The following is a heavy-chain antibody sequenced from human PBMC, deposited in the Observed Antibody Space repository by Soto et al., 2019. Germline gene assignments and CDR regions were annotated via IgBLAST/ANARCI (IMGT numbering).Heavy chain of an antibody. Sequence: GASVKVSCKASGFSFSDYFMHWVRQAPGQGLEWMGIINPSGDSRNYAQKFQGRVTITRDTSTSTLYMDLSSLRSDDTAVYYCARDYYDSSGYYPSYYYYGMDVWGQGTTVTVSS. CDR1: GFSFSDYF. J-gene: IGHJ6*02. D-gene: IGHD3-22*01. V-gene: IGHV1-46*01. CDR2: INPSGDSR. CDR3: ARDYYDSSGYYPSYYYYGMDV.